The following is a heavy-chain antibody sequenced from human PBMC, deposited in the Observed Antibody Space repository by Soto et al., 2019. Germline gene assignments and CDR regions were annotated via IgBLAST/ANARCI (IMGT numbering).Heavy chain of an antibody. V-gene: IGHV6-1*01. CDR1: GDSVSSNSAA. J-gene: IGHJ3*02. D-gene: IGHD6-19*01. CDR3: ARDRGAVAVNPNAFDI. Sequence: PSQTLSLTCAISGDSVSSNSAAWDWIRQSPSRGLEWLGRTYYRSKWYNDYAVSVKSRITINPDTSKNQFSLQLNSVTPEDTAVYYCARDRGAVAVNPNAFDIWGQGTMVTVSS. CDR2: TYYRSKWYN.